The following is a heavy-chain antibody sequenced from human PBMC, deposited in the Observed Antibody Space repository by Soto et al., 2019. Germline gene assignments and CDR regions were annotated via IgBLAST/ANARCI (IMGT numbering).Heavy chain of an antibody. J-gene: IGHJ4*02. V-gene: IGHV3-33*01. D-gene: IGHD4-17*01. CDR2: IWYDGTQK. CDR3: ARAGGTTVTGLWHFDS. CDR1: GFTFNTYS. Sequence: GGSLRLSCEASGFTFNTYSMRWVRQPPGKGLEWLAAIWYDGTQKYYADSVKGRFIISRDNSKKTLYLEMNSLRAEDTAVYYCARAGGTTVTGLWHFDSWGQGTLVTVSS.